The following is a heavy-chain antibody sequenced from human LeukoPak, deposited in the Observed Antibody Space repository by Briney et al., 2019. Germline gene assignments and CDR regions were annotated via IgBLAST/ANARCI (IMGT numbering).Heavy chain of an antibody. D-gene: IGHD1-7*01. CDR2: INPNSGGT. CDR3: ARDRGNWNYVHWFDP. CDR1: GYTFTGYY. Sequence: ASVKVSCKASGYTFTGYYMHWVRQAPGQGLEWMGWINPNSGGTNYAQKFQGRVTMTRDTSISTAYMELSRLRSDDTAVYYCARDRGNWNYVHWFDPWGQGTLVTVSS. V-gene: IGHV1-2*02. J-gene: IGHJ5*02.